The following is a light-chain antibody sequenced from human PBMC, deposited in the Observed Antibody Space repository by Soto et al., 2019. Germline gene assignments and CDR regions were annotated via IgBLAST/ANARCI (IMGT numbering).Light chain of an antibody. V-gene: IGKV3-11*01. CDR3: QQRNSWPPIT. CDR2: DAS. Sequence: EIVLTQSPATLSLSPVERATLSCRASQSVSSYLAWYQQKPGQAPRLLIYDASNRATGIPARFSGSGSGTEFTLTASSLQPEDFALYYCQQRNSWPPITFGQGTRLEIK. J-gene: IGKJ5*01. CDR1: QSVSSY.